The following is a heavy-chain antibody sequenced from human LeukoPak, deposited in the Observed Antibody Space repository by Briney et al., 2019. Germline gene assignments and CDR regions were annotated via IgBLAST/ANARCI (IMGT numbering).Heavy chain of an antibody. V-gene: IGHV4-59*01. CDR1: GGSISSYY. J-gene: IGHJ5*02. Sequence: SETLSLTCTVSGGSISSYYWSWIRQPPGKGLEWIGYFYYSGSTNYNPSLKSRVTISVDTSKNQFSLKLSSVTAADTAVYYCARISSGYDPFDPWGQGTLVTVSS. D-gene: IGHD5-12*01. CDR2: FYYSGST. CDR3: ARISSGYDPFDP.